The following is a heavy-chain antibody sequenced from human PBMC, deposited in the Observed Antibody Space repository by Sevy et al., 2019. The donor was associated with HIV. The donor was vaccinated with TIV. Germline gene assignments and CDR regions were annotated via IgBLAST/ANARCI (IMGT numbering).Heavy chain of an antibody. CDR2: ISSSGSTI. CDR1: GFTFSDYY. V-gene: IGHV3-11*01. CDR3: AREKVLWFGEASRFYGMDV. Sequence: GGSLRLSCAASGFTFSDYYMSWIRQAPGKGLEWVSYISSSGSTIYYADSVKGRFTISRDNAKNSLYLQMNSLRAEDTAVHYCAREKVLWFGEASRFYGMDVWGQGTTVTVSS. D-gene: IGHD3-10*01. J-gene: IGHJ6*02.